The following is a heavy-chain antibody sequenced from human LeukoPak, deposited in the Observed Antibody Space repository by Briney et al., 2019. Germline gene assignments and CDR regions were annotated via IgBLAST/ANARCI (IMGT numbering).Heavy chain of an antibody. CDR2: ISGSGGST. Sequence: GGSLRLSCAASGFTFSSSAMSWVREAPGKGLEWVSAISGSGGSTYYADSVKGRFTISRDNSKNTVYLQMNSLRAEDTAVYYCAKALGAAFDYWGQGTLVSVSS. V-gene: IGHV3-23*01. D-gene: IGHD3-10*01. J-gene: IGHJ4*02. CDR1: GFTFSSSA. CDR3: AKALGAAFDY.